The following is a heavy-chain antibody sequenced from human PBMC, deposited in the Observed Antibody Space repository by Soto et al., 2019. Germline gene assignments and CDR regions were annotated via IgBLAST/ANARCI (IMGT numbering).Heavy chain of an antibody. J-gene: IGHJ5*02. CDR3: VRGGIAGHWFDP. D-gene: IGHD2-21*01. V-gene: IGHV4-31*03. CDR1: RAFINSGGFY. CDR2: IFHSGST. Sequence: SENLSLTCSVSRAFINSGGFYYSWIRQPPGKGLEWLGYIFHSGSTLYTPSLRGRLTLSADTSRNQLSLHLTSVTAADTAVYYCVRGGIAGHWFDPWGQGILVTVPQ.